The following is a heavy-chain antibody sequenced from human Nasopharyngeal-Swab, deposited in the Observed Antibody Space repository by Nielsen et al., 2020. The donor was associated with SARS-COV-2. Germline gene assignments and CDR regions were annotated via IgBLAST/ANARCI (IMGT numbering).Heavy chain of an antibody. CDR3: ARDSNGSGRYY. Sequence: VRQAPGKGLEWVSIIYSGGNTYYADSVKGRFTISRDNSKNTLFLQMNSLRAEDTAVYYCARDSNGSGRYYWGRGTLVTVSS. J-gene: IGHJ4*02. CDR2: IYSGGNT. D-gene: IGHD3-10*01. V-gene: IGHV3-66*01.